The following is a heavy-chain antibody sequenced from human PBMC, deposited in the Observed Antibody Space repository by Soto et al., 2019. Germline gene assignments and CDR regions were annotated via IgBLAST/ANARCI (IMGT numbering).Heavy chain of an antibody. CDR3: TRDQGYRGYSSGWRSYYFDY. Sequence: PGGSLRLSCTASGFTFGDYSMSWFRQAPGKGLEWVGFIRSKAYGGTTEYAASVKGRFTISRDDSKSIAYLQMNSLKTEDTAVYYCTRDQGYRGYSSGWRSYYFDYWGQGTLVTVSS. V-gene: IGHV3-49*03. D-gene: IGHD6-19*01. J-gene: IGHJ4*02. CDR1: GFTFGDYS. CDR2: IRSKAYGGTT.